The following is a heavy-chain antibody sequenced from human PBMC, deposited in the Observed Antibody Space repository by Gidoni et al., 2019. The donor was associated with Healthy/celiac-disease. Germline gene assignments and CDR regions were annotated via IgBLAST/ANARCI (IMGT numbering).Heavy chain of an antibody. V-gene: IGHV5-51*01. J-gene: IGHJ1*01. Sequence: EVQLVQSGAEVKKPGESLKISCKGSGYSFTSYWIGWVRQMPGKGLEWMGIIYPGDSETRYSPSFQGQVTISADKSISTAYLQWSSLKASDTAMYYCARHGNPAVAGRVHFQHWGQGTLVTVSS. CDR3: ARHGNPAVAGRVHFQH. D-gene: IGHD6-19*01. CDR1: GYSFTSYW. CDR2: IYPGDSET.